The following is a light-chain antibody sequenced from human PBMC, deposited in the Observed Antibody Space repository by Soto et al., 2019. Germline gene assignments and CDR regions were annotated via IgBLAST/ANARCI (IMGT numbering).Light chain of an antibody. CDR1: SSDVGGYNY. J-gene: IGLJ1*01. V-gene: IGLV2-14*01. CDR3: SSYTSSSTLL. CDR2: EVS. Sequence: QSVLTQPASGSGSPGQSITISCTGTSSDVGGYNYVSWYQQHPGKAPKLMIYEVSNRPSGVSNRFSGSKSGNTASLTISGLQAEDEADYSCSSYTSSSTLLFATGTKVTVL.